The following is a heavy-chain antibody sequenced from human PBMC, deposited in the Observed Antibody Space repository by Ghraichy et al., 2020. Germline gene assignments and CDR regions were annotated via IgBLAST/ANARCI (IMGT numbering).Heavy chain of an antibody. CDR2: IWYDGSNK. Sequence: GGSLRLSCAASGFTFSSYGMHWVRQAPGKGLEWVAVIWYDGSNKYYADSVKGRFTISRDNSKNTLYLQMNSLRAEDTAVYYCAREDGYGSGSYYIYYGMDVWGQGTTVTVSS. D-gene: IGHD3-10*01. V-gene: IGHV3-33*01. CDR1: GFTFSSYG. CDR3: AREDGYGSGSYYIYYGMDV. J-gene: IGHJ6*02.